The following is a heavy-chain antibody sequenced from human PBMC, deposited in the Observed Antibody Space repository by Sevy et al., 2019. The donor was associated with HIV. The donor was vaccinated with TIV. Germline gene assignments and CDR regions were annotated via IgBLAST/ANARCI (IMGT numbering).Heavy chain of an antibody. CDR1: GFTFSNFG. D-gene: IGHD2-2*01. Sequence: GGFLRLSCAASGFTFSNFGMSWVRQAPGKGLEWVSTISGSGGTTYYADSVKGRFTISRDNSKKTLYLQMNSLRAEDTALYYCAKGDTSTRYYYYGMDVWGQGTAVTVSS. J-gene: IGHJ6*02. CDR3: AKGDTSTRYYYYGMDV. CDR2: ISGSGGTT. V-gene: IGHV3-23*01.